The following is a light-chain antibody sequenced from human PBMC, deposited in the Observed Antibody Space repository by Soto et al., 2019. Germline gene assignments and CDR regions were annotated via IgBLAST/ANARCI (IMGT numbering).Light chain of an antibody. CDR3: QQSYSTPRT. V-gene: IGKV1-39*01. J-gene: IGKJ2*01. CDR1: QSIYYY. CDR2: AAS. Sequence: DMQMTQSPSSLSASVGDRVTITCRASQSIYYYLNWYQQKPGKAPTHLFRAASSLQSGVPSRFSGSGSGTEFTLTISSLQSEDFATYYCQQSYSTPRTFGQGTKLEIK.